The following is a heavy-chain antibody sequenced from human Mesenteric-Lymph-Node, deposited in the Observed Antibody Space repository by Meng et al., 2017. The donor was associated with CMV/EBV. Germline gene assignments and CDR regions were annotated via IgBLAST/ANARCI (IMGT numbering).Heavy chain of an antibody. CDR2: ISGSGGST. Sequence: ETLSLTCAASGFTFSSYAMSWVRQAPGKGLEWVSAISGSGGSTYYADSVKGRFTISRDNSKNTLYLQMNSLRAEDTAVYYCARSGGRSYYYGMDVWGQGTTVTVSS. D-gene: IGHD3-16*01. CDR3: ARSGGRSYYYGMDV. J-gene: IGHJ6*02. CDR1: GFTFSSYA. V-gene: IGHV3-23*01.